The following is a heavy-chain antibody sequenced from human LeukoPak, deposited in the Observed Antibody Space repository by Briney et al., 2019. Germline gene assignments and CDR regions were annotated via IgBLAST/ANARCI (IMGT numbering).Heavy chain of an antibody. V-gene: IGHV4-34*01. J-gene: IGHJ4*02. CDR3: ARRITIFGVARD. CDR1: GGSFSGYY. D-gene: IGHD3-3*01. CDR2: INHSGST. Sequence: SETLSLTCAVYGGSFSGYYWSWIRQPPGKGLEWIGKINHSGSTNYNPSLKSRVTISVDTSKNQFSLKLSSVTAADTAVYYCARRITIFGVARDWGQGTLVTVSS.